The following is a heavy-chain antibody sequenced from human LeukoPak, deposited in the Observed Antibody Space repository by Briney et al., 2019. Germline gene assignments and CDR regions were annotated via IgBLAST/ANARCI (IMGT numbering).Heavy chain of an antibody. Sequence: GGSLRLSCAASGFIFNRYSMSWVRQAPGKGLEWVANIKQDGSEKYYVDSVKGRFTLSRDNAKNSLYLQMNSLRAEDTAVYFCARDRFGESLFDYWGQGTLVTVSS. V-gene: IGHV3-7*01. CDR2: IKQDGSEK. CDR3: ARDRFGESLFDY. CDR1: GFIFNRYS. J-gene: IGHJ4*02. D-gene: IGHD3-16*01.